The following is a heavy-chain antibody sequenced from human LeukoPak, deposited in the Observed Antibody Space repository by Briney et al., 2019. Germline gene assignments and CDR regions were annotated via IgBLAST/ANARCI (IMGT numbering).Heavy chain of an antibody. J-gene: IGHJ4*02. Sequence: GGSLRLSCAASGFTFSSYAMSWVRQAPGKGLEWVSAISGSGGSTYYADSVKGRFTISRDNSKNTLCLQMNSLRAEDTAVYYCAKVGRPTYCGGDCYTGLIDYWGQGTLVTVSS. CDR3: AKVGRPTYCGGDCYTGLIDY. CDR2: ISGSGGST. V-gene: IGHV3-23*01. CDR1: GFTFSSYA. D-gene: IGHD2-21*02.